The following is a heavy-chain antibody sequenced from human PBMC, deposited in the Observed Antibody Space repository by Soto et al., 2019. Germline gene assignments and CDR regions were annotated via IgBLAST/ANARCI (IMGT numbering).Heavy chain of an antibody. V-gene: IGHV1-2*02. CDR3: ARVGWDGSGLDS. CDR1: GYTFTDYY. D-gene: IGHD3-10*01. J-gene: IGHJ4*02. CDR2: INPKSGDT. Sequence: QVQLVQSGAEVKKPGASVRGSCKASGYTFTDYYVHWVRQAPGQGLEWMGWINPKSGDTSYPQKFQGRVTRTRDTYISSAFMDLRRLRSDDTAVYYWARVGWDGSGLDSWGQGTLLIVSS.